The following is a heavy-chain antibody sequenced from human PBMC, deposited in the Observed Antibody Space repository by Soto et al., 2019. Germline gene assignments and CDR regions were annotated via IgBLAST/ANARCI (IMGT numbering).Heavy chain of an antibody. D-gene: IGHD5-12*01. CDR1: GGRFSSFG. Sequence: GASVKVSFKASGGRFSSFGISLVRQAPGQGLEWMGGIIPVFGRPNYAQRFRGRLTITADESTNTVYLELIDLRSEDTAVYYCAREGSGYNLWGQGTQVTVSS. J-gene: IGHJ1*01. V-gene: IGHV1-69*13. CDR3: AREGSGYNL. CDR2: IIPVFGRP.